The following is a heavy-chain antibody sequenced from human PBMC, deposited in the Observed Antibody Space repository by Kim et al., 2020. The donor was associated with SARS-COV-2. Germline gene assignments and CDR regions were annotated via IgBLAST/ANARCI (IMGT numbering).Heavy chain of an antibody. V-gene: IGHV3-9*01. J-gene: IGHJ4*02. CDR2: ISGNGGSI. Sequence: GGSLRPSCAASGFTFDDYGFHWVRQAPGKGLEWVSGISGNGGSIGYADSVKGRFTISRDIAKNSLYLQMSSLRAEDTALYYCAHDLNYWGPGTLVTVSS. CDR1: GFTFDDYG. CDR3: AHDLNY.